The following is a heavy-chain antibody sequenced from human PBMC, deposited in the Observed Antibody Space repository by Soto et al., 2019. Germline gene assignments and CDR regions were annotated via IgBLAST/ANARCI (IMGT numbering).Heavy chain of an antibody. Sequence: QVQLVQSGGEGKKPGASVKVSCKTSGYSFTTYGISWVRQAPGQGLEWMGWISAYNGNTNYAQKLQDRVTMTTDTSTSTAYMELRSLRSDDMAVYYCAREGPAPYYYYGMDVWGQGSTVTVSS. CDR2: ISAYNGNT. CDR3: AREGPAPYYYYGMDV. CDR1: GYSFTTYG. J-gene: IGHJ6*02. V-gene: IGHV1-18*03.